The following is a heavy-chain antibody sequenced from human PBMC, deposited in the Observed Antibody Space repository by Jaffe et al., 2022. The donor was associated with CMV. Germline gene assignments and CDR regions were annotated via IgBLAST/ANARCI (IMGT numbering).Heavy chain of an antibody. V-gene: IGHV3-21*01. J-gene: IGHJ4*02. Sequence: EVQLVESGGGLVEPGGSLRLSCAASGFTFSDYTMNWVRQAPGKGLEWVSSISSSSTYKYYAESLKGRSTISRDNAKNSLHLQMNSLRAEDTAVYYCARVTQVCPNGGVCYTGAIAFLDCWGQGTLVTVSS. CDR1: GFTFSDYT. CDR2: ISSSSTYK. CDR3: ARVTQVCPNGGVCYTGAIAFLDC. D-gene: IGHD2-8*02.